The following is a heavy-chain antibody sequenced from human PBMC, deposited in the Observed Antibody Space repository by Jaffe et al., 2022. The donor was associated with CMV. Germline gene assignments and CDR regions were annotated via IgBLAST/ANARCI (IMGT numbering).Heavy chain of an antibody. V-gene: IGHV3-33*08. CDR1: GFTFSSYG. Sequence: QVQLVESGGGVVQPGRSLRLSCAASGFTFSSYGMHWVRQAPGKGLEWVAVIWYDGSNKYYADSVKGRFTISRDNSKNTLYLQMNSLRAEDTAVYYCARDRAAGIWYFQHWGQGTLVTVSS. CDR3: ARDRAAGIWYFQH. CDR2: IWYDGSNK. J-gene: IGHJ1*01. D-gene: IGHD6-13*01.